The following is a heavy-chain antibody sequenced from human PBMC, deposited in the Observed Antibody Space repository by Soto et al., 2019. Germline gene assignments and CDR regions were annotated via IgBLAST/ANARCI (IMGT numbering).Heavy chain of an antibody. V-gene: IGHV3-23*01. CDR2: ISGSGGST. J-gene: IGHJ6*02. CDR3: ANRDTSMINRYYYGMDV. CDR1: GFMFSSYD. D-gene: IGHD5-18*01. Sequence: PGGSLRLSCAASGFMFSSYDMSWVRQAPGKGLEWVSAISGSGGSTNYADSVMGRFTISRDNSKNTLYLQMNSLRVEDTAVYYCANRDTSMINRYYYGMDVWGQGTTVTVSS.